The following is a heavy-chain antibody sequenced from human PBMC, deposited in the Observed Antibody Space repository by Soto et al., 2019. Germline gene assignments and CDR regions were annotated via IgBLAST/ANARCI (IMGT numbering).Heavy chain of an antibody. Sequence: QVQLVQSGSEVKKPGASAKVSCKASGYTFTNYAMHWVRQAPGQRLEWMGWVNAGNGDTKYSQKFQARVTMTTDTSASTAYVELGSLTSEDTAVYYCAREDRWLARGWFDPWGQGTLVTVSS. CDR2: VNAGNGDT. D-gene: IGHD6-19*01. CDR3: AREDRWLARGWFDP. J-gene: IGHJ5*02. V-gene: IGHV1-3*01. CDR1: GYTFTNYA.